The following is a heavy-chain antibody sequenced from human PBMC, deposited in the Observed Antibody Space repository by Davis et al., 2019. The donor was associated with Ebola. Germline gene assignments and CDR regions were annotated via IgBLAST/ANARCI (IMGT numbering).Heavy chain of an antibody. Sequence: GESLKISCAASRFSFSSHWMSWVRQAPGKGLEWVANIRQDGSEKHYVDSVKGRFTISRDNAKNSLYLQMNSLRAEDTAVYYCAREAVWRFDPWGQGTLVTVSS. CDR2: IRQDGSEK. CDR3: AREAVWRFDP. J-gene: IGHJ5*02. D-gene: IGHD3-16*01. CDR1: RFSFSSHW. V-gene: IGHV3-7*03.